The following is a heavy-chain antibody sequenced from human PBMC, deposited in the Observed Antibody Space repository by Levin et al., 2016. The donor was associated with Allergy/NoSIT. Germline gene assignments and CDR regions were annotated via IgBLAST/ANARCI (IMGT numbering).Heavy chain of an antibody. J-gene: IGHJ5*02. D-gene: IGHD4/OR15-4a*01. V-gene: IGHV3-48*03. CDR2: INSGGDIV. CDR3: ARDKYYMDSAKYQAMWS. Sequence: GESLKISCAASGFTFGSVEMNWVRQAPGKGLEWLSYINSGGDIVYVTDSVKGRFTISRDNAKNSLYLQMNNLRAEDTAVYFCARDKYYMDSAKYQAMWSWGQGTLVTVSS. CDR1: GFTFGSVE.